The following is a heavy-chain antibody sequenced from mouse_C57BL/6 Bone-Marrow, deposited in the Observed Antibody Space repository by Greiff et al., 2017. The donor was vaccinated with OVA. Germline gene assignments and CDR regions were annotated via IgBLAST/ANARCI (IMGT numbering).Heavy chain of an antibody. Sequence: EVQLQESGEGLVKPGGSLKLSCAASGFTFSSYAMSWVRQTPEQRLAWVAYLSSGGDYIYYADTVKGRFTISRDNARNTLYLQMSSLKSEDTAMYYCTREGYFDVWGTGTTVTVSS. CDR1: GFTFSSYA. V-gene: IGHV5-9-1*02. J-gene: IGHJ1*03. CDR2: LSSGGDYI. CDR3: TREGYFDV.